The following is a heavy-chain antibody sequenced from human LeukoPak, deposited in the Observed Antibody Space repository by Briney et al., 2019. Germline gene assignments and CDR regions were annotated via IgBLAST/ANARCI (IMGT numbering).Heavy chain of an antibody. Sequence: GGSLRLSCAASGFTFDDYAMHWVRQAPGKGLEWVSLISGDGGSTYYADSVKGRFTISRDSSKNSLYLQMNSLRTEDTALYYCAKDWRYGSGYYGMDVWGQGTTVTVSS. CDR3: AKDWRYGSGYYGMDV. D-gene: IGHD3-10*01. J-gene: IGHJ6*02. CDR1: GFTFDDYA. CDR2: ISGDGGST. V-gene: IGHV3-43*02.